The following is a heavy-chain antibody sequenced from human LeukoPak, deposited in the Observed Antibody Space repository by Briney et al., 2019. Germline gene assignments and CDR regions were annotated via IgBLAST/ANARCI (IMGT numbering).Heavy chain of an antibody. CDR1: GVTLRGYW. CDR2: INFDGGEV. D-gene: IGHD1/OR15-1a*01. V-gene: IGHV3-74*01. J-gene: IGHJ4*02. Sequence: PGGSLRLSCVGSGVTLRGYWMYWVRQPPGKGLMWVSRINFDGGEVTYADSVKGRFTVSRDNAKNTLYLQMGSLRVEDTAVYYCARDLREHDYWGQGTLVTVSS. CDR3: ARDLREHDY.